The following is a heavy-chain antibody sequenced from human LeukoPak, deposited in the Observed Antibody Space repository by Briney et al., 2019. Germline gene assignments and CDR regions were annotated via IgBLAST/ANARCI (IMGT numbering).Heavy chain of an antibody. CDR1: GFTFSSYS. CDR3: ARAGYSSSTGGFDI. CDR2: ISSSSSTI. Sequence: GGSLRLSCAASGFTFSSYSMNWVRQAPGKGLEWVSYISSSSSTIYYADSVKGRFTISRDNAKNSLYLQMNSLRAEDTAVYYCARAGYSSSTGGFDIWGQGTMVTVSS. D-gene: IGHD6-13*01. J-gene: IGHJ3*02. V-gene: IGHV3-48*04.